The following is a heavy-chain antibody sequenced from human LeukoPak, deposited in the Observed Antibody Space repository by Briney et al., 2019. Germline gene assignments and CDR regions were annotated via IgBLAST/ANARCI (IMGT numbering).Heavy chain of an antibody. CDR3: ARGGIAAAGDY. Sequence: SETLSLTCAVYGGSFSGYYWSWIRQPPGKGLEWIGGINHSGGTNYNPSLKRRVTISVDTSKNQFSLKLSSVTAADTAVYYRARGGIAAAGDYWGQGTLVTVSS. D-gene: IGHD6-13*01. CDR2: INHSGGT. J-gene: IGHJ4*02. V-gene: IGHV4-34*01. CDR1: GGSFSGYY.